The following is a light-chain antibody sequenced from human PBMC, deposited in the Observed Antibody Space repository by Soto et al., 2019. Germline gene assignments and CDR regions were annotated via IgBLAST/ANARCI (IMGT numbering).Light chain of an antibody. J-gene: IGKJ1*01. CDR3: QQYGRSPWT. CDR2: GAS. V-gene: IGKV3-20*01. CDR1: QSVTNNY. Sequence: EIVLTQSPGTLSLSPGERATLSCRASQSVTNNYLAWYQQKPSQAPRLLIFGASSRSAGIPARFSGSGSGTDFTLAIDRLEPEDFAVYFCQQYGRSPWTFGQGTRVDIK.